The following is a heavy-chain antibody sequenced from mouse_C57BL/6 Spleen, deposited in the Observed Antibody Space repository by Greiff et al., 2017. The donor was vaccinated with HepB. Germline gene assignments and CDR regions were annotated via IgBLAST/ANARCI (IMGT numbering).Heavy chain of an antibody. V-gene: IGHV5-4*01. D-gene: IGHD1-1*01. CDR1: GFTFSSYA. CDR3: ARDPITTVVATDYAMDY. J-gene: IGHJ4*01. CDR2: ISDGGSYT. Sequence: EVKVVESGGGLVKPGGSLKLSCAASGFTFSSYAMSWVRQTPEKRLEWVATISDGGSYTYYPDNVKGRFTISRDNAKNNLYLQMSHLKSEDTAMYYCARDPITTVVATDYAMDYWGQGTSVTVSS.